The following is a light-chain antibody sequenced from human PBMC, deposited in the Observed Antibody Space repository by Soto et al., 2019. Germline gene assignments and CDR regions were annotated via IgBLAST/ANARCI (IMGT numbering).Light chain of an antibody. J-gene: IGKJ2*01. CDR2: KAS. Sequence: DIQMTQSASTLSAYVGDRVTITCRASQSISNWLAWYQQKPGKAPKLLIYKASNLESGVPSRFSGSGSGTEFTLTISSLQPDDFATYYCQQYDSYPYTFGQGTKLEIK. CDR1: QSISNW. V-gene: IGKV1-5*03. CDR3: QQYDSYPYT.